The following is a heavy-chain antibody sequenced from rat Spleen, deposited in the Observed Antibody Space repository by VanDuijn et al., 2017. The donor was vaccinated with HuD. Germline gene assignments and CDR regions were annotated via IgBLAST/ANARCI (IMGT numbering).Heavy chain of an antibody. CDR1: GFTYSNYV. V-gene: IGHV5S13*01. Sequence: EVQLVKSGGGLVQPGRSLKLSCAASGFTYSNYVMAWVRQAPTKGLEWVASISTGGGNTYYRDSVKGRFTISRDNTKNTLYLHMDSLRSEDTATYYCARHPQLGVFWYFDFWGPGTMVTVSS. J-gene: IGHJ1*01. CDR2: ISTGGGNT. D-gene: IGHD5-1*01. CDR3: ARHPQLGVFWYFDF.